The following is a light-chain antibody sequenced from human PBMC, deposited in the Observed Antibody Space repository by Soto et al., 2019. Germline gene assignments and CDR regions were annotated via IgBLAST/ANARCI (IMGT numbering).Light chain of an antibody. V-gene: IGKV1-12*01. Sequence: DIQMTQSPSSVSASVGDRVSITCRASQGISNWLAWYQQKPGRAPKLLIYTGSSLQSGVPSRFSGTGSGTDFTLTISSLHPEDVATYYCQQANSFPLTFGGGTKVEIK. CDR3: QQANSFPLT. CDR2: TGS. J-gene: IGKJ4*02. CDR1: QGISNW.